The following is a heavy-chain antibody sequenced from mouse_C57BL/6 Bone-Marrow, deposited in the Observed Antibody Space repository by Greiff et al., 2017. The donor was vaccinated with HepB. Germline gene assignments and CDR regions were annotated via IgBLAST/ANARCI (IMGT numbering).Heavy chain of an antibody. D-gene: IGHD2-2*01. J-gene: IGHJ3*01. CDR3: TGIYYGYDEGFAY. V-gene: IGHV6-3*01. Sequence: EVQRVESGGGLVQPGGSMKLSCVASGFTFSNYWMNWVRQSPEKGLEWVAQIRLKSDNYATHYAESVKGRFTISRDDSKSSVYLQMNNLRAEDTGIYYCTGIYYGYDEGFAYWGQGTLVTVSA. CDR2: IRLKSDNYAT. CDR1: GFTFSNYW.